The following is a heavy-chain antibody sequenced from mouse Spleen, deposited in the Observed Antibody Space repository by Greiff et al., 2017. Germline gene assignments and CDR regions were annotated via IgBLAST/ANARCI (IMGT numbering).Heavy chain of an antibody. CDR1: GFTFSDYG. D-gene: IGHD2-1*01. Sequence: EVHLVESGGGLVKPGGSLKLSCAASGFTFSDYGMHWVRQAPEKGLEWVAYISSGSSTIYYADTVKGRFTISRDNAKNTLFLQMTSLRSEDTAMYYCASRGNYPMDYWGQGTSVTVSS. V-gene: IGHV5-17*01. CDR2: ISSGSSTI. J-gene: IGHJ4*01. CDR3: ASRGNYPMDY.